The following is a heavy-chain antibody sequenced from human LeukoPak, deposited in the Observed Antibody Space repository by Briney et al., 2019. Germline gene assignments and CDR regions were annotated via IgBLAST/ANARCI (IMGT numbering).Heavy chain of an antibody. D-gene: IGHD6-19*01. V-gene: IGHV3-30-3*01. J-gene: IGHJ6*02. CDR2: ISYDGSNK. CDR1: GFTFSSYA. CDR3: ARPVIAVAGTKDRYYYYGMDV. Sequence: GGSLRLSCAASGFTFSSYAMHWVRQAPGKGLEWVAVISYDGSNKYYADSVKGRFTISRDNAKNSLYLQMNSLRAEDTAVYYCARPVIAVAGTKDRYYYYGMDVWGQGTTVTVSS.